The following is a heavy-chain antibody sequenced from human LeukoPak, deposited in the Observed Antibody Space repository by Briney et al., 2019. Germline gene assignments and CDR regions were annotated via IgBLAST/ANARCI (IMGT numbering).Heavy chain of an antibody. CDR3: AKEEYYYDSSGISYYYYGMDV. Sequence: GRSLRLSCAASGFTFSSYAMHWVRQAPGKGLEWVAVISYDGSNKYYADSVKGRFTISRDNSKNTLYLQMNSLRAEDTAVYYCAKEEYYYDSSGISYYYYGMDVWGQGTTVTVSS. CDR2: ISYDGSNK. V-gene: IGHV3-30-3*01. D-gene: IGHD3-22*01. J-gene: IGHJ6*02. CDR1: GFTFSSYA.